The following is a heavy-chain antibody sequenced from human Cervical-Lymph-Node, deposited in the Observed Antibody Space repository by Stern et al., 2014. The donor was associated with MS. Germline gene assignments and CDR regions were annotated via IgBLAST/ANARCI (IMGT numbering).Heavy chain of an antibody. CDR3: ARDASDGIATD. CDR2: INIGNGDT. CDR1: GYTFTSYP. D-gene: IGHD6-13*01. J-gene: IGHJ4*02. Sequence: HVQLVQSGAEVRKPGASVKVSCKASGYTFTSYPMHWVRPAPGQRLERMGWINIGNGDTKYSQKFQGRVTITRDTSSTTAYMELSSLRSEDTAVYYCARDASDGIATDWGQGTLVTVSS. V-gene: IGHV1-3*04.